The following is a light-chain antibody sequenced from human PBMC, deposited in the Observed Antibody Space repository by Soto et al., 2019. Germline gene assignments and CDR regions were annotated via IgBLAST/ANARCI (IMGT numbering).Light chain of an antibody. J-gene: IGKJ5*01. V-gene: IGKV3-11*01. CDR1: QSISSY. CDR3: QQYNNWPPIT. Sequence: VLTQSPDTLSLPPGERATLSCSASQSISSYLAWYQQKPGQAPRLLIYDASSRATGIPARFSGSGSGTDFTLTISSLEPEDFAVYYCQQYNNWPPITFGQGTRLDIK. CDR2: DAS.